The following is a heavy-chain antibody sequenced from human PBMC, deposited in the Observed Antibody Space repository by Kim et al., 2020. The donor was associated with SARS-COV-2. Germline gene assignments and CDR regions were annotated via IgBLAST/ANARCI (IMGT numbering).Heavy chain of an antibody. Sequence: SETLSLTCTVSGGSISSSSYYWGWIRQPPGKGLEWIGSIYYSGSTYYNPSLKSRVTISVDTSKNQFSLKLSSVTAADTAVYYCAITGYYYYYGMDVWGQGTTVTVSS. D-gene: IGHD3-10*01. CDR1: GGSISSSSYY. CDR3: AITGYYYYYGMDV. J-gene: IGHJ6*02. CDR2: IYYSGST. V-gene: IGHV4-39*01.